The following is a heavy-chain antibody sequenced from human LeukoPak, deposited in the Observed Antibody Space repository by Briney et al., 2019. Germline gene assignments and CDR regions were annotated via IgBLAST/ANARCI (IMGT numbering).Heavy chain of an antibody. CDR3: ARGTVRGVIISPVYYDSSGYYDY. CDR1: GGSISSSSYY. D-gene: IGHD3-22*01. J-gene: IGHJ4*02. CDR2: IYTSGST. V-gene: IGHV4-61*02. Sequence: PSETLSLTCTVSGGSISSSSYYWSWIRQPAGKGLEWIGRIYTSGSTNYNPSLKSRVTMSVDASKNQFSLKLSSVTAADTAVYYCARGTVRGVIISPVYYDSSGYYDYWGQGTLVTVSS.